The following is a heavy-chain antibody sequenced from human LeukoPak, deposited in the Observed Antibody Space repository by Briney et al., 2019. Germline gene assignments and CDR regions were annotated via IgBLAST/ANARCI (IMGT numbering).Heavy chain of an antibody. CDR1: GGSISSGSYY. CDR3: AGPNFYHMDV. V-gene: IGHV4-39*02. Sequence: PSETLSLTCNVSGGSISSGSYYWGWIRQPPGKGLEWIGSIYYSGSTYYNPSLKSRVTISVDTSKNHFSLGVSSVTASDTAVYYCAGPNFYHMDVWGEGATVTVSS. J-gene: IGHJ6*03. CDR2: IYYSGST.